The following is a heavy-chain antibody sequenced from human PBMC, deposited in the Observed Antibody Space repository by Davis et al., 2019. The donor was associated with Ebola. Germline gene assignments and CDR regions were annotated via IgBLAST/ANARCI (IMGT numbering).Heavy chain of an antibody. CDR1: GFTFSSYS. V-gene: IGHV3-48*01. CDR2: ISSSSSTI. CDR3: ARDPSLPSEIIYYYYGMDV. D-gene: IGHD3-10*01. Sequence: GGSLRLSCAASGFTFSSYSMNWVRQAPGKGLEWVSYISSSSSTIYYADSVKGRFTISRDNAKNTLYLQMNSLRAEDTAVYYCARDPSLPSEIIYYYYGMDVWGQGTTVTVSS. J-gene: IGHJ6*02.